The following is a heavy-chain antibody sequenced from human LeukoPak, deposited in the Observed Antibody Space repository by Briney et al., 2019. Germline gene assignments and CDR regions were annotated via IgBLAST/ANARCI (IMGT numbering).Heavy chain of an antibody. CDR3: ARDKGIQGDNSRRHAWYDP. Sequence: SETLSLTCAVSGVSVSGYYWSWIRQTAGKGLEWIGHIYSSGDTNYNPSLQSRVTILVDTSKNQVSLRLRSVTDADTALYYCARDKGIQGDNSRRHAWYDPWGQGTPVTVSS. V-gene: IGHV4-4*07. J-gene: IGHJ5*02. CDR1: GVSVSGYY. CDR2: IYSSGDT. D-gene: IGHD6-13*01.